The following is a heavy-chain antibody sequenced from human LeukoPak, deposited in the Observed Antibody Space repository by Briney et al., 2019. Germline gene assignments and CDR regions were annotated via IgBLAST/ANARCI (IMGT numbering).Heavy chain of an antibody. CDR3: ARIGYNHYFDY. V-gene: IGHV1-2*02. Sequence: ASVKLSCKASGYTFTYYYMHWVRQAPGQGLEWMGWINPNSGGTNYAQKFQGRVTMTRDTSITTAYMELSRLRSDDTAVYYCARIGYNHYFDYWGQGTLVTVSS. CDR1: GYTFTYYY. J-gene: IGHJ4*02. CDR2: INPNSGGT. D-gene: IGHD5-24*01.